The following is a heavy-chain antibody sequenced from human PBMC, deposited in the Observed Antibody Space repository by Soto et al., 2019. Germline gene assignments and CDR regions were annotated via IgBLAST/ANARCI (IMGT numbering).Heavy chain of an antibody. CDR1: GCTFSSYE. Sequence: EVQLVESGGGLVQPGGSLRLSCAASGCTFSSYEMNWVRQAPGKGLEWVSYISSSGSTIYYADSVKGRFTISRDNAKNSLYLQMNSLRAEDTAVYYCARGGGYYDSSGYPDYWGQGTLVTVSS. CDR3: ARGGGYYDSSGYPDY. J-gene: IGHJ4*02. D-gene: IGHD3-22*01. V-gene: IGHV3-48*03. CDR2: ISSSGSTI.